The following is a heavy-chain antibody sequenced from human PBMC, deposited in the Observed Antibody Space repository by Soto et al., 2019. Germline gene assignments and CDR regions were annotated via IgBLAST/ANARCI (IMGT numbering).Heavy chain of an antibody. CDR3: ARVAARRLEY. Sequence: GGSLSLSCAASGFTFSSYGMHWVRQAPGNGLEWVAVIWYDGSNKYYADSVKGRFTISRDNSKNTLYLQMNSLRAEDTAVYYCARVAARRLEYWGRGTLVTVSS. D-gene: IGHD6-6*01. CDR1: GFTFSSYG. CDR2: IWYDGSNK. V-gene: IGHV3-33*01. J-gene: IGHJ4*02.